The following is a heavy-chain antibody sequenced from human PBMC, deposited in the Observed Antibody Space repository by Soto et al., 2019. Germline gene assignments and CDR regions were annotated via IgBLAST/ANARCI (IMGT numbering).Heavy chain of an antibody. D-gene: IGHD2-21*02. CDR2: ICWNGGSI. J-gene: IGHJ6*02. CDR1: GLSFDDYA. V-gene: IGHV3-9*01. CDR3: AKSMGGTANGMGV. Sequence: EVQLVESGGGLVQPGRSLRLSCAASGLSFDDYAMHWVRQVPGKGLEWVSGICWNGGSIGYADSVKGRFSISRDNAKNSLYLQMNSLRVEDTALYYCAKSMGGTANGMGVWGQGTTVTVSS.